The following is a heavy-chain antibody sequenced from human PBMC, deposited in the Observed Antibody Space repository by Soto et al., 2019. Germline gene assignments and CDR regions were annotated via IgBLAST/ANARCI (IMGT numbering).Heavy chain of an antibody. CDR2: IYYSGST. CDR3: AISSGLRDY. Sequence: QLQLQESGPGLVKPSETLSLTCTVSGGSISSSSYYWGCIRQPPGTGLEWIGSIYYSGSTYYNPSLKSRVTISVDTSKNQFSLKLSSVTAADTAVYYCAISSGLRDYWGQGTLVTVSS. CDR1: GGSISSSSYY. J-gene: IGHJ4*02. V-gene: IGHV4-39*01.